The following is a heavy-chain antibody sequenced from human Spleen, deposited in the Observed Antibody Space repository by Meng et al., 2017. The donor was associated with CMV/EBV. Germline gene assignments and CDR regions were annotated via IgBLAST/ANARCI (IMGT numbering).Heavy chain of an antibody. V-gene: IGHV3-11*04. CDR1: GFTFSDYY. Sequence: GGSLRLSCAASGFTFSDYYMSWIRQAPGKGLEWVSYISSSGSTIYYADSVKGRFTISRDNAKNSLYLQMNSLRAEDTAVYYCAKDNSRLGITYFDYWGQGTLVTVSS. CDR2: ISSSGSTI. CDR3: AKDNSRLGITYFDY. J-gene: IGHJ4*02. D-gene: IGHD7-27*01.